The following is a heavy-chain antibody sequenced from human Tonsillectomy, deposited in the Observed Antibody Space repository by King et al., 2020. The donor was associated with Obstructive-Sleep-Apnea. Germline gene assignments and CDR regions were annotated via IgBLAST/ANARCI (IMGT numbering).Heavy chain of an antibody. J-gene: IGHJ3*02. Sequence: VQLVESGAEVKKPGESLKISCKGSGYSFTSYWIGWVRQVPGKGLEWMGIIYPWYSDTRYSPSFQGQVTSSADKSLSTAYLQWSSLKASDTAMYYCARQLAAAGAFDIWGQGTMVTVSS. CDR2: IYPWYSDT. V-gene: IGHV5-51*01. D-gene: IGHD6-13*01. CDR3: ARQLAAAGAFDI. CDR1: GYSFTSYW.